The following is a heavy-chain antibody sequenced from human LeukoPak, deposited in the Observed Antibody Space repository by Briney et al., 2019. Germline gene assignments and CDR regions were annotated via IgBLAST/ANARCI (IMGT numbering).Heavy chain of an antibody. Sequence: GESLEISCKGSGYSFTSYWIGWVRQMPGKGLEWMGIIYPGDSDTRYSPSFQGQVTISADKSISTAYLQWSSLKASDTAMYYCARANYYGSGSSSVQHWFDPWGQGTLVTVSS. J-gene: IGHJ5*02. CDR2: IYPGDSDT. D-gene: IGHD3-10*01. V-gene: IGHV5-51*01. CDR3: ARANYYGSGSSSVQHWFDP. CDR1: GYSFTSYW.